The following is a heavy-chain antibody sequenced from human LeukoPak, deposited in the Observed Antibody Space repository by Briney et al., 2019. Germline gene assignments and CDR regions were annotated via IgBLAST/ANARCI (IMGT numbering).Heavy chain of an antibody. Sequence: PGGSLRLSCAASGFTFSNYAMSWVRQAPGKGLEWVSSISGSGASTYYADSVKGRFTISRDNSKNTLYLQMNSLRAEDTAVYYCAKVPAYDFWSGYYHLDYWGQGTLVTVSS. D-gene: IGHD3-3*01. CDR1: GFTFSNYA. V-gene: IGHV3-23*01. J-gene: IGHJ4*02. CDR3: AKVPAYDFWSGYYHLDY. CDR2: ISGSGAST.